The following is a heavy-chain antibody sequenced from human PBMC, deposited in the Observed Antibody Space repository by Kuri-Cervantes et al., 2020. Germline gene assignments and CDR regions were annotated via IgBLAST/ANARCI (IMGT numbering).Heavy chain of an antibody. J-gene: IGHJ4*02. CDR3: ARDSGVAGPNDY. CDR1: GFTFSSYG. V-gene: IGHV3-33*01. D-gene: IGHD6-19*01. CDR2: IWYDGSNK. Sequence: GGSLRLSCAASGFTFSSYGMHWVRRASGKGLEWVAVIWYDGSNKYYADSVKGRFTISRDNSKNTLYLQMNSLRAEDTAVYYCARDSGVAGPNDYWGQGTLVTVSS.